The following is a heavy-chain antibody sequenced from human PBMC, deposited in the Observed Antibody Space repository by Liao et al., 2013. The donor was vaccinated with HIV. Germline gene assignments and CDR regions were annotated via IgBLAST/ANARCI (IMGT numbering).Heavy chain of an antibody. Sequence: QVHLQESGPGVVKASETLSLTCSVSGGSINTYYWSWVRQPAGKGLEWIGRISSTGSTQYNPSLKSRVTMSMDPSKNQFSLILSSVTAADTAVYFCARDENRGSEYWGQGTLVTVSS. CDR1: GGSINTYY. CDR3: ARDENRGSEY. V-gene: IGHV4-4*07. J-gene: IGHJ4*02. D-gene: IGHD1-26*01. CDR2: ISSTGST.